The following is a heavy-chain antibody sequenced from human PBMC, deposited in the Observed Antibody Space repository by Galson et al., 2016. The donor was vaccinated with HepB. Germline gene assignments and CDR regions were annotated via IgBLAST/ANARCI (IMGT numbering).Heavy chain of an antibody. Sequence: SLRLSCAASGFAFGSHWMHWVRHVPGKGLVWVSRINSDGTIANYADSVKGRFTISSDNAKNTLYLQMNSLRVEDTAVYYCGRDHSVVLTTAYNWFDPWGQGTLVTVSS. J-gene: IGHJ5*02. CDR3: GRDHSVVLTTAYNWFDP. D-gene: IGHD4-23*01. CDR1: GFAFGSHW. V-gene: IGHV3-74*01. CDR2: INSDGTIA.